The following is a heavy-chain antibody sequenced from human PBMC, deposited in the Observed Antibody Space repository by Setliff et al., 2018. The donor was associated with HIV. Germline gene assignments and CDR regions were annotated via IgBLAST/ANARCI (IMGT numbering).Heavy chain of an antibody. Sequence: PGGSLRLSCTASGFTFGDYAMTWVRQAPGKGLEWVGFIRGKPSGGTTEYAASVKGRFTISKDDSKNSLSLHTNSLKTEDTAVYYCAVWIREVISWGRGTLVTVSS. V-gene: IGHV3-49*04. CDR1: GFTFGDYA. CDR2: IRGKPSGGTT. CDR3: AVWIREVIS. J-gene: IGHJ5*02. D-gene: IGHD3-10*01.